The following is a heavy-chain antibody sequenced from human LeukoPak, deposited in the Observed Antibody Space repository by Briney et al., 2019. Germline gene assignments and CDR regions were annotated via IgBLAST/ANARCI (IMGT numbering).Heavy chain of an antibody. CDR2: ISAYNGNT. J-gene: IGHJ2*01. V-gene: IGHV1-18*01. Sequence: ALVKVSCKASGYTFTSYGISWVRQAPGQGLEWMGWISAYNGNTNYAQKLQGRVTMTTDTSTSTAYMELRSLRSDDTAVYYCARRQPGIAARPHWYFDLWGRGTLVTVSS. D-gene: IGHD6-6*01. CDR3: ARRQPGIAARPHWYFDL. CDR1: GYTFTSYG.